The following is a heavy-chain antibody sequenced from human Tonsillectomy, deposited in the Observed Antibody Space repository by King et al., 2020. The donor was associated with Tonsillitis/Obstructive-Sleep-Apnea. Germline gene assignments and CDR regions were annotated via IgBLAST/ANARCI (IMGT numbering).Heavy chain of an antibody. CDR2: IYWDDDK. CDR3: AHSRKSRIFGVVIPFDY. D-gene: IGHD3-3*02. V-gene: IGHV2-5*02. Sequence: ITLKESGPTLVKPTQTLTLTCTFSGFSLSASGVGVGWIRQPPGKALEWLAFIYWDDDKRYSPSLKSRLTITKDTSKNQVVLTMTNMHPVDTATYYCAHSRKSRIFGVVIPFDYWGQGTRVTVSS. J-gene: IGHJ4*02. CDR1: GFSLSASGVG.